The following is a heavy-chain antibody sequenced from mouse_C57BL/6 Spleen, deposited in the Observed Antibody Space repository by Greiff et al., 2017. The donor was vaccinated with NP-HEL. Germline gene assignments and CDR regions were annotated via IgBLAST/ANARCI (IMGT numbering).Heavy chain of an antibody. V-gene: IGHV5-6*01. CDR2: ISSGGSYT. CDR1: GFTFSSYG. CDR3: ARHDYGSSYEAMDY. J-gene: IGHJ4*01. D-gene: IGHD1-1*01. Sequence: EVKLVESGGDLVKPGGSLKLSCAASGFTFSSYGMSWVRQTPDKRLEWVATISSGGSYTYYPDSVKGRFTISRDNAKNTLYLQMSSLKSEDTAMYYCARHDYGSSYEAMDYWGQGTSVTVSS.